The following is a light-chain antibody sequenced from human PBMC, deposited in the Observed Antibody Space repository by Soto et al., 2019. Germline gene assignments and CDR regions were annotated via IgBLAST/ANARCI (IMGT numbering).Light chain of an antibody. CDR2: AAS. CDR1: RNISTY. CDR3: QQTYTTPLT. V-gene: IGKV1-39*01. Sequence: DFPMTQSPSSLSASVGDRVTITCRASRNISTYLNWYRQKPGKVPKLLIYAASRLQSGVPSRFTGSVSGTDFSLTINNVQADDFATYYCQQTYTTPLTFGGGTKVEVK. J-gene: IGKJ4*01.